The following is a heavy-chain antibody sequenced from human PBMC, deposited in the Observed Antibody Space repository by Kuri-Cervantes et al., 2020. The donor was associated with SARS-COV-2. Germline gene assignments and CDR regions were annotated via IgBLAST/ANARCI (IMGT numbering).Heavy chain of an antibody. CDR1: GFNFSRTD. CDR2: ISHDGKNK. Sequence: LSLTCAASGFNFSRTDMHWVRQAPGKGLEWVAVISHDGKNKKCIASGKDRFTISRDNSQNTLYLHMKSLRSEDTAMYYCAKDRVGVQDFWGQGTLVTVSS. CDR3: AKDRVGVQDF. J-gene: IGHJ4*02. V-gene: IGHV3-30*18. D-gene: IGHD2-21*01.